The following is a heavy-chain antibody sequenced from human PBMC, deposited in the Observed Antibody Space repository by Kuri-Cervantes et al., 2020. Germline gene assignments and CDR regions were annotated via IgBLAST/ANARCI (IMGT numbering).Heavy chain of an antibody. CDR2: ISAYNGNT. Sequence: ASVKVSCKPSGYTFTSYDLSWVRQAPGQGLEWMGWISAYNGNTNYAQKIQGRVTMTTDTSTTTAYMELRSLRSDDTAVYYCARGPFTYSSSSTIDYWGQGTLVTVSS. CDR1: GYTFTSYD. V-gene: IGHV1-18*01. CDR3: ARGPFTYSSSSTIDY. D-gene: IGHD6-13*01. J-gene: IGHJ4*02.